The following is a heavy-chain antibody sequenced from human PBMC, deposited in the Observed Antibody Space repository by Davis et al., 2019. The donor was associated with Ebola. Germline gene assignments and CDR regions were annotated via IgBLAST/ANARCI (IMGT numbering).Heavy chain of an antibody. CDR3: ATYLYSYGFDY. CDR1: GFTFSSYW. V-gene: IGHV3-23*01. D-gene: IGHD3-10*01. J-gene: IGHJ4*02. CDR2: ISGSGGST. Sequence: PGGSLRLSCAASGFTFSSYWMSWVRQAPGKGLEWVSAISGSGGSTYYADSVKGRFTISRDNAKNTLYLQMNSLRAEDTAVYYCATYLYSYGFDYWGQGTLVTVSS.